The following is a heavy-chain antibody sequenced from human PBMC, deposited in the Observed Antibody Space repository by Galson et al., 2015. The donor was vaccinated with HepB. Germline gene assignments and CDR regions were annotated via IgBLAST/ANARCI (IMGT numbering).Heavy chain of an antibody. CDR2: ISAYNGNT. CDR3: AREDRFLEWFADAFDI. D-gene: IGHD3-3*01. Sequence: VKVSCKASGYTFTSYGISWVRQAPGQGLEWMGWISAYNGNTNYAQKLQGRVTMTTDTSTSTAYMELRSLRSDDTAVYYCAREDRFLEWFADAFDIWGQGTMVTVSS. J-gene: IGHJ3*02. V-gene: IGHV1-18*04. CDR1: GYTFTSYG.